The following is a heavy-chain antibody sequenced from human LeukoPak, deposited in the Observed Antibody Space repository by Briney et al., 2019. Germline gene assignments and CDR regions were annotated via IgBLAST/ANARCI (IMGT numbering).Heavy chain of an antibody. CDR3: TTFDY. D-gene: IGHD1-1*01. CDR1: GGTFTSHA. Sequence: ASVKVSCKASGGTFTSHAFTWVRQAPGQGLEWMGWINPNSGGTNYAQKFQGRVTMTRDMSMSTVYMELSSLRSEDTAVFYCTTFDYWGQGTLVTVSS. J-gene: IGHJ4*02. V-gene: IGHV1-2*02. CDR2: INPNSGGT.